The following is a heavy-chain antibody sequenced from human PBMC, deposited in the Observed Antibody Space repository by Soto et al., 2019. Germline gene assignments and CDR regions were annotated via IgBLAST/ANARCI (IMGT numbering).Heavy chain of an antibody. D-gene: IGHD3-3*01. J-gene: IGHJ4*02. V-gene: IGHV2-5*02. CDR2: IYWDDDK. Sequence: QITLNESGPTVVRPTETLTLTCRFSGFSLTTSGVGVGWIRQSPGKAPEWLALIYWDDDKGYSASLKSRLTITKDTTNNQVVLTVSDLDPTDTATYYCAHRVLRTVFGVVTKTAIYFAFWGQGTPVAVSS. CDR3: AHRVLRTVFGVVTKTAIYFAF. CDR1: GFSLTTSGVG.